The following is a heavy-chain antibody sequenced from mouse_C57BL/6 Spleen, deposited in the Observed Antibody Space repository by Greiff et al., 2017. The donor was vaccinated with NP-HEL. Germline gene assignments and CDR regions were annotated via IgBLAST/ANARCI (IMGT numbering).Heavy chain of an antibody. CDR3: GKYYDGSSDVDYYAMDY. D-gene: IGHD1-1*01. V-gene: IGHV1-80*01. Sequence: VQLQQSGAELVKPGASVKISCKASGYAFSSYWMNWVKQRPGKGLEWIGQIYPGDGDTNYNGKFKGKATLTADNSSSTAYMQLSSMTSEDSAVYFCGKYYDGSSDVDYYAMDYWGQGTSVTVSS. CDR1: GYAFSSYW. J-gene: IGHJ4*01. CDR2: IYPGDGDT.